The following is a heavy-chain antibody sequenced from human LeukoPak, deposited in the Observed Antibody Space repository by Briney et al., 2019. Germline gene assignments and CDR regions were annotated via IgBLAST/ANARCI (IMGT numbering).Heavy chain of an antibody. J-gene: IGHJ4*02. Sequence: PSETLSLTCTVSGGSISSSSYYWGWIRQPPGKGLEWIGSIYYSGSTYYNPSLKSRVTISIDTSKNQFSLKLRSVTAADAAVYYCARWGTISLYQSFDYWGQGILVTVSS. V-gene: IGHV4-39*07. D-gene: IGHD2-2*01. CDR3: ARWGTISLYQSFDY. CDR1: GGSISSSSYY. CDR2: IYYSGST.